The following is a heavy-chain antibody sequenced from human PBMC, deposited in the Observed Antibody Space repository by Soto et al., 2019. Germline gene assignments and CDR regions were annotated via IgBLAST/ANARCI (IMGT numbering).Heavy chain of an antibody. CDR2: IYWNDDK. V-gene: IGHV2-5*01. J-gene: IGHJ4*02. D-gene: IGHD3-16*01. CDR1: GFSLRTTGVG. Sequence: QITLKESGPTLVKPTQTLTLTCTYSGFSLRTTGVGVGWIRQPPGKALEWLGIIYWNDDKRYSPSLKSRFTLTSDISKSQVVLTMTNMDPVDTATYSCAHTWGLPFDYWGQGTLVIVSS. CDR3: AHTWGLPFDY.